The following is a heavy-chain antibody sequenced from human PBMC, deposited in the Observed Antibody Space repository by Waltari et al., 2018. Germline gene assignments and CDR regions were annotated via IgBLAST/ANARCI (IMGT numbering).Heavy chain of an antibody. J-gene: IGHJ4*02. CDR1: GFTFSNYW. V-gene: IGHV3-7*01. CDR2: IKQLGNEK. CDR3: ARDLRSWPYYLDY. Sequence: EVQLVESGGALVQPGGSLRLSCAASGFTFSNYWMNWVRQAPGGGLEWVASIKQLGNEKNYGDSGRGRFTISRDDAKKSVYLELNSLRADDTAVYYCARDLRSWPYYLDYWGQGTLVTVSS. D-gene: IGHD6-13*01.